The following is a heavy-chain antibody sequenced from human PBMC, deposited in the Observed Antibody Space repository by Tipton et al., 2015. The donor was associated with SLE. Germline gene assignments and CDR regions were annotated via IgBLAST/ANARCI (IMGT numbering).Heavy chain of an antibody. Sequence: TLSLTCTVSGGSISSSTYYWVWIRQPPGKGLEWIGSIYYSGRTYYNPSLNSRLTISVGTSKNQFSLKLSSVTAADTAVYYCARGLRGVMTGDWFDPWGQGTLVTVSS. CDR1: GGSISSSTYY. CDR3: ARGLRGVMTGDWFDP. V-gene: IGHV4-39*07. J-gene: IGHJ5*02. D-gene: IGHD3-16*01. CDR2: IYYSGRT.